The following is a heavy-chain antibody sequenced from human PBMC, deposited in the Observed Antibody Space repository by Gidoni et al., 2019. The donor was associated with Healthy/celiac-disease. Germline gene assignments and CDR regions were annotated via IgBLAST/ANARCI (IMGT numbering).Heavy chain of an antibody. CDR1: GGTFSSYA. D-gene: IGHD6-19*01. CDR2: IIPIFGTA. Sequence: QVQLVQSGAEVKKPGSSVKVSCKASGGTFSSYAIRWVRQAPGQGLEWMGGIIPIFGTANYAQKFQGRVTITADESTSTAYMELSSLRSEDTAVYYCARDGVSSGWNSKGPFDPWGQGTLVTVSS. CDR3: ARDGVSSGWNSKGPFDP. J-gene: IGHJ5*02. V-gene: IGHV1-69*01.